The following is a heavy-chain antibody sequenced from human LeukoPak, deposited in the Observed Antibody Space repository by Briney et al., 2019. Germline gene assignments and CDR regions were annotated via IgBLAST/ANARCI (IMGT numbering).Heavy chain of an antibody. V-gene: IGHV3-48*02. J-gene: IGHJ5*02. CDR3: ARGLVTMVQGVIHNWFDP. CDR2: ISSSSSTI. D-gene: IGHD3-10*01. Sequence: PGGSLRLSCAAPGFTFSSYSMNWVRQAPGKGLEWVSYISSSSSTIYYADSVKGRFTISRDNAKNSLYLQMNSLRDEDTAVYYCARGLVTMVQGVIHNWFDPWGQGTLVTVSS. CDR1: GFTFSSYS.